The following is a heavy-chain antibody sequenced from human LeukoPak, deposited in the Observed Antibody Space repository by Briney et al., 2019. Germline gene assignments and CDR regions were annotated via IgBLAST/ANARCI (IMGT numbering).Heavy chain of an antibody. J-gene: IGHJ5*02. Sequence: ASEKVSCKASGYTFTDYYMHWVRQAPGQGLEWLGRINPYNGDTNYAQRFQGRVTMTRDTSITTAYMELSRLTYDDTAVYYCATCLFEEGNNWFDPWGQGTLVTVSS. CDR1: GYTFTDYY. CDR3: ATCLFEEGNNWFDP. CDR2: INPYNGDT. V-gene: IGHV1-2*06.